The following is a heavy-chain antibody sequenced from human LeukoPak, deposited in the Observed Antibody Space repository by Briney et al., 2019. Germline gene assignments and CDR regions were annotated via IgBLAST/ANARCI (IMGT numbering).Heavy chain of an antibody. CDR2: ISGSGGST. Sequence: SAISGSGGSTYYADSVKGRFTISRDNSKNTLYLQMNSLRAEDTAVYYCAKDVATAMVGKDYWGQGTLVTVSS. J-gene: IGHJ4*02. V-gene: IGHV3-23*01. D-gene: IGHD5-18*01. CDR3: AKDVATAMVGKDY.